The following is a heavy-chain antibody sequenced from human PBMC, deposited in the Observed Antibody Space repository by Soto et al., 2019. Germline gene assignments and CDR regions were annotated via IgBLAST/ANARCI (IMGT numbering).Heavy chain of an antibody. CDR2: IYYSGST. Sequence: SETLSLTCTVSGGSISSSSYYWGWIRQPPGKGLEWIGSIYYSGSTYYNPSPKSRVTISVDTSKNQFSLKLSSVTAADTAVYYCARLTVMITFGGVNSNYYFDYWGQGTLVTVSS. D-gene: IGHD3-16*01. J-gene: IGHJ4*02. CDR3: ARLTVMITFGGVNSNYYFDY. CDR1: GGSISSSSYY. V-gene: IGHV4-39*01.